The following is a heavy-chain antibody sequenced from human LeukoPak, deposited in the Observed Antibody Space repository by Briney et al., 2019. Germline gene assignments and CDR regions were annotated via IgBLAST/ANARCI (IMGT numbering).Heavy chain of an antibody. CDR1: GGTFSSYA. J-gene: IGHJ4*02. V-gene: IGHV1-69*05. D-gene: IGHD3-9*01. CDR2: IIPIFGTA. CDR3: AEILTGYYKD. Sequence: ASVKVSCKASGGTFSSYAISWVRQAPGQGLEWMGGIIPIFGTANYAQKFQGRVTITTDESTSTAYMELSSLRSEDTAVYYCAEILTGYYKDWGQGTLVTVSS.